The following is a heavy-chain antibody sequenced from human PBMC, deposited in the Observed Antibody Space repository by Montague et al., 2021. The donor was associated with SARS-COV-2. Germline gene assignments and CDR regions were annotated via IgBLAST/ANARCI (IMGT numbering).Heavy chain of an antibody. D-gene: IGHD5-18*01. J-gene: IGHJ4*02. Sequence: SETLSLTCTVTGGPISGSSDYWGWIRQSPGKGLEWIASVDYSGNTYYSPSLKSRLTISVDTSKNQFSLKLNSVTAADTALYYGARREYSYGWGGWGQGTLVTVSS. V-gene: IGHV4-39*01. CDR1: GGPISGSSDY. CDR2: VDYSGNT. CDR3: ARREYSYGWGG.